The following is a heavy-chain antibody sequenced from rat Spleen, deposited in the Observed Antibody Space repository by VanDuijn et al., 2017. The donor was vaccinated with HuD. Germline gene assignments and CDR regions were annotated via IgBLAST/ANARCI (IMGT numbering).Heavy chain of an antibody. J-gene: IGHJ2*01. Sequence: QVQLKESGPGLVQPSQTLSLTCTVSGFSLTNYHVSWIRQPPGKGLEWMGVIWTGGSTADNSVFKSRLNISRDTSKSQVFLNMNSLQTEDTATYYCARVGYSSYVRYFDYWGQGVIVTVSS. D-gene: IGHD1-2*01. CDR3: ARVGYSSYVRYFDY. CDR1: GFSLTNYH. CDR2: IWTGGST. V-gene: IGHV2-43*01.